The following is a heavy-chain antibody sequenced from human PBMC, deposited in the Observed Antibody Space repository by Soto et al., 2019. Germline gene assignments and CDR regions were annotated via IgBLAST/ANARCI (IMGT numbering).Heavy chain of an antibody. J-gene: IGHJ6*03. Sequence: PGGSLRLSCEGSEFTFSSYVMSWVRQAPGKGLEWVSSISRSGGDKYYADSVKGRFTISRDNPKNTLYLQMNSLRAEDTALYYCAKDGSPAVSPHYFYYYMDVWGKGTTVTVSS. CDR2: ISRSGGDK. CDR3: AKDGSPAVSPHYFYYYMDV. V-gene: IGHV3-23*01. D-gene: IGHD2-2*01. CDR1: EFTFSSYV.